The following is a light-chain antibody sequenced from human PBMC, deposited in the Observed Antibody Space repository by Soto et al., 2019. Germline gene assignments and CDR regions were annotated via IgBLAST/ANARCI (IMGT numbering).Light chain of an antibody. CDR2: DVS. CDR1: SSDVGGYNY. J-gene: IGLJ1*01. CDR3: SSYTSSSTFYV. V-gene: IGLV2-14*01. Sequence: QSVLTQPASVSGYPGQSITISCTGTSSDVGGYNYDSWYQQHPGKAPKLMIYDVSNRPSGVSNRFSGSKSGNTASLTISGLQAEDEADYYCSSYTSSSTFYVFGTGTKLTVL.